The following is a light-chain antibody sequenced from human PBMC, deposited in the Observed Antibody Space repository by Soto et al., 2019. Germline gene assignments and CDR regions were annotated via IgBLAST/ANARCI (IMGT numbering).Light chain of an antibody. CDR2: GVS. J-gene: IGLJ3*02. V-gene: IGLV2-14*01. CDR1: PSDIGNYNY. CDR3: SSYTAYTTLWV. Sequence: QAASVSGSPGQSITISCTGTPSDIGNYNYVSWYQQHPGKAPKLIIYGVSNRPSGVSNRFSASKSGNAASLTISGLQAEDEADYYCSSYTAYTTLWVFGGGTKLTVL.